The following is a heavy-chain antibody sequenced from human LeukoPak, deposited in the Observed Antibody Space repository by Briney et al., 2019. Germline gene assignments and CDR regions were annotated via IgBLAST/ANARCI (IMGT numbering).Heavy chain of an antibody. D-gene: IGHD2-15*01. V-gene: IGHV3-74*01. CDR1: RFTFSVHW. CDR2: INPDESGK. Sequence: QPGGSLRLSCAASRFTFSVHWMHWVRQAPGKGLEWVSRINPDESGKAYADSVKGRFTISRDNAKNTLYLQMNSLRAEDTAVYYCAKQLATGLYYYYYMDVWGRGTTVTVSS. J-gene: IGHJ6*03. CDR3: AKQLATGLYYYYYMDV.